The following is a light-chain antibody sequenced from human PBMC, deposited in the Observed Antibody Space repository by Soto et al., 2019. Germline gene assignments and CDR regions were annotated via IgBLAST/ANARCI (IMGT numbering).Light chain of an antibody. CDR2: EVS. CDR1: SSDVGGYNY. J-gene: IGLJ3*02. Sequence: QSALTQPASVSGSPGQSITISCTGTSSDVGGYNYVSWYQQHPGKAPKLMIYEVSNRPSGVSNRFSGSXXGXXXXLTISGLQAEDEADYYCSSFTSINTWVFGGGTKVTVL. V-gene: IGLV2-14*01. CDR3: SSFTSINTWV.